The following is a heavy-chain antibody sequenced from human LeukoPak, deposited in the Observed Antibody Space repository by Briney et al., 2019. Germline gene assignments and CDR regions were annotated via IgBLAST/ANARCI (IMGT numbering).Heavy chain of an antibody. CDR3: ARRVGATTPFDY. V-gene: IGHV4-39*01. CDR1: GGSISSSSYY. CDR2: IYYSGST. J-gene: IGHJ4*02. D-gene: IGHD1-26*01. Sequence: KPSETLSLTCTASGGSISSSSYYWGWIRQPPGKGLEWIGSIYYSGSTYYNPSLKSRVTISVDTSKNQFSLKLSSVTAADTAVYYCARRVGATTPFDYWGQGTLVTVSS.